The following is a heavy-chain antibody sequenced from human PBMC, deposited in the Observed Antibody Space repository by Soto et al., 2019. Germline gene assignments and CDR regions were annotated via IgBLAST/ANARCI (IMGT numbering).Heavy chain of an antibody. D-gene: IGHD5-12*01. V-gene: IGHV4-59*01. CDR1: GDSIGSYY. CDR3: ARGVATIGP. Sequence: PSXTLSLTCTVSGDSIGSYYWSWIRQPPGKGLEXIGYIXYRGSNNYNPXXKSRVNIXXDTHKDQFSLKLTSVTAADTAVYYCARGVATIGPWGRGTLVNVSS. J-gene: IGHJ5*02. CDR2: IXYRGSN.